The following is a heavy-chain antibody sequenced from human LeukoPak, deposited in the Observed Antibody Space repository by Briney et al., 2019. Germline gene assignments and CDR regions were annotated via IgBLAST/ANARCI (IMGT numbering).Heavy chain of an antibody. D-gene: IGHD3-22*01. Sequence: SETLSLTCAVYGGSFSGYYWSWIRQPPGKGLEWIGEINHSGSTNYNPSLKSRVTISVDTSKNQFSLKLSSVTAADTAVYYCARGAPDYYDSSGYYYVRWFDPWGLGTQVTVSS. CDR3: ARGAPDYYDSSGYYYVRWFDP. CDR2: INHSGST. J-gene: IGHJ5*02. CDR1: GGSFSGYY. V-gene: IGHV4-34*01.